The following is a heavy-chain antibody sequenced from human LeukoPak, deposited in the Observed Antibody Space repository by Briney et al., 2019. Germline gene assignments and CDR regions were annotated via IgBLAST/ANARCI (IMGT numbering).Heavy chain of an antibody. Sequence: ASVKVSCKASGYTFTSYGISWVRHAPGQGLEWMGWISAYNGNTNYAQKLQGRVTMTTDTSTSTAYMELRSLRSDDTAVYYCAKSPSAAAEFDPWGQGTLVTVSS. CDR3: AKSPSAAAEFDP. CDR1: GYTFTSYG. D-gene: IGHD6-13*01. V-gene: IGHV1-18*04. J-gene: IGHJ5*02. CDR2: ISAYNGNT.